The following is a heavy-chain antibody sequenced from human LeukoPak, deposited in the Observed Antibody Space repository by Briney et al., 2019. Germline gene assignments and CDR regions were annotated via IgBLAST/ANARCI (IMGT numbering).Heavy chain of an antibody. CDR1: GFTFDDFV. CDR3: AKGGSGGGY. Sequence: GGSLRLSCAASGFTFDDFVMHWVRQAPGKGLEWVSGISWNSGSIGYADSVKGRFTISRDNAKNSLYPQMNSLRAEDTALYYCAKGGSGGGYWGQGTLVTVSS. J-gene: IGHJ4*02. CDR2: ISWNSGSI. V-gene: IGHV3-9*01. D-gene: IGHD1-1*01.